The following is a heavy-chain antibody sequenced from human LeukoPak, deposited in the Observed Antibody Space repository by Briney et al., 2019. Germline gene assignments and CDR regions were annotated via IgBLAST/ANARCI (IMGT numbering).Heavy chain of an antibody. CDR2: INPNSGGT. J-gene: IGHJ4*02. CDR3: ARDLEYYYDSSGYYYSD. Sequence: ASVKVSCKGSGYTFTGYYMHWVQQAPGQGLEWMGWINPNSGGTNYAQKFQGRVTMTRDTSISTAYMELSRLRSDDTAVYYCARDLEYYYDSSGYYYSDWGQGTLVTVSS. CDR1: GYTFTGYY. V-gene: IGHV1-2*02. D-gene: IGHD3-22*01.